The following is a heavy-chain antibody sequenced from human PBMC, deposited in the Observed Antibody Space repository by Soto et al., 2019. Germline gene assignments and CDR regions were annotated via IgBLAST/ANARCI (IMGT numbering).Heavy chain of an antibody. D-gene: IGHD3-10*01. J-gene: IGHJ6*02. V-gene: IGHV3-23*01. CDR1: GFTFSSYA. Sequence: EVQLLESGGGLVQPGGSLRLSCAASGFTFSSYAMSWVRQAPGKGLEWVAAISGRGGSTYYADSVKGRFTISRDNSKNTLYLQMNSLRAEDTAVFYCAKGASGYYYYGMDVWGQGTTVTVSS. CDR2: ISGRGGST. CDR3: AKGASGYYYYGMDV.